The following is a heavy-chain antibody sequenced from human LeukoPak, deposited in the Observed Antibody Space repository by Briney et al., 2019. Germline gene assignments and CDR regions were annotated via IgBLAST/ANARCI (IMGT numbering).Heavy chain of an antibody. CDR1: GFTFSSYA. CDR3: ARDAYYGSGTLDDYYYYYGMDV. D-gene: IGHD3-10*01. CDR2: ISYDGRNK. J-gene: IGHJ6*02. V-gene: IGHV3-30*04. Sequence: GGSLRLSCAASGFTFSSYAMHWVRQAPGKGLEWVAVISYDGRNKYYADSVKGRFTISRDNSKNTLYLQMNSLRAEDTAVYYCARDAYYGSGTLDDYYYYYGMDVWGQGTTVTVSS.